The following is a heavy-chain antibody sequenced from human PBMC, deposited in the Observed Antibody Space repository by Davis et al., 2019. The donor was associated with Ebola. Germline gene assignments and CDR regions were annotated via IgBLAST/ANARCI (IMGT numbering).Heavy chain of an antibody. Sequence: GESLKISCAASGFTFSSYGMHWVRQAPGKGLEWVAVISYDGSNKYYADSVKGRFTISRDNSKNTLYLQMNSLRAEDTAVYYCAKGYGDWYNWFDPWGQGTLVTVSS. CDR1: GFTFSSYG. D-gene: IGHD4-17*01. CDR2: ISYDGSNK. V-gene: IGHV3-30*18. J-gene: IGHJ5*02. CDR3: AKGYGDWYNWFDP.